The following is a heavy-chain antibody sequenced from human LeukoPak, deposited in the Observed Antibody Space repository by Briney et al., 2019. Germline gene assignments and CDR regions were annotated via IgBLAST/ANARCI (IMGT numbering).Heavy chain of an antibody. CDR3: ARHSETYYDYVWGSYRYSPLDY. D-gene: IGHD3-16*02. V-gene: IGHV4-39*01. Sequence: SETLSLTCTVSGGSISSSSYYWGWIRQPPGKGLEWIGSIYYSGSTYYNPSLKSRVTISVDTSKNQFSLKLSTVTAADTAVYYCARHSETYYDYVWGSYRYSPLDYWGQGTLVTVSS. CDR1: GGSISSSSYY. CDR2: IYYSGST. J-gene: IGHJ4*02.